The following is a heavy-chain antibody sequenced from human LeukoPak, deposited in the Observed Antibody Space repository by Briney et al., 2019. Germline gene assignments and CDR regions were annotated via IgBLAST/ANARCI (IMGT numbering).Heavy chain of an antibody. CDR3: ARDRDGDYVEY. Sequence: SETLSLTCTVSGGSISSYYWSWIRQPPGKGLEWIGYIYYSGSTNYNPSLKSRVTISVDTSKNQFSLKLSSVTAADTAVYYCARDRDGDYVEYWGQGTLVTVSS. V-gene: IGHV4-59*01. CDR2: IYYSGST. CDR1: GGSISSYY. D-gene: IGHD4-17*01. J-gene: IGHJ4*02.